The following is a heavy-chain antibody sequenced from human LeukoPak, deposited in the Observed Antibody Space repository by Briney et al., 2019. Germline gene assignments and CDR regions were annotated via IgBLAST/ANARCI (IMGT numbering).Heavy chain of an antibody. CDR3: AATHSSGWYIGSYFDY. CDR1: GGSFSGYY. D-gene: IGHD6-19*01. Sequence: SETLSLTCAVYGGSFSGYYWSWIRQPPGKGLEWIGEINHSGSTNYNPSLKSRVTISVDTSKNQFSLKLSSVTAADTAAYYCAATHSSGWYIGSYFDYWGQGTLVTVSS. CDR2: INHSGST. J-gene: IGHJ4*02. V-gene: IGHV4-34*01.